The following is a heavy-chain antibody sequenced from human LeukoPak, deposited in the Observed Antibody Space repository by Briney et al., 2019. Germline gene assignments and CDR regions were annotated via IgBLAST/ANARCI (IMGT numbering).Heavy chain of an antibody. CDR1: GFTLSSYW. D-gene: IGHD6-19*01. V-gene: IGHV3-74*01. Sequence: GGSLRLSCAASGFTLSSYWMHWVRQAPGKGLVWVSHIKSDGRSTSYADSVKGRFTISRDNAKNTVYLQMDSLRAEDTAVYFCARAKVAGTTLFDYWGQGTLVTVSS. J-gene: IGHJ4*02. CDR3: ARAKVAGTTLFDY. CDR2: IKSDGRST.